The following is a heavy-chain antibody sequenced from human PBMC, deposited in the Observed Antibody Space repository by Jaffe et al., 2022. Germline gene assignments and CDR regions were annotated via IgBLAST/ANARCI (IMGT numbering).Heavy chain of an antibody. CDR1: GFTFSSFD. CDR3: ASNRFDY. J-gene: IGHJ4*02. V-gene: IGHV3-48*02. Sequence: EVQLVESGGGLVQPGGSLRLSCAGSGFTFSSFDLNWVRQAPGKGLEWISYISYSGNSIYYADSVKGRFTVSRDNAKNSLFLQMHNLRDDDTAVYYCASNRFDYWGQGTRVAVSS. CDR2: ISYSGNSI.